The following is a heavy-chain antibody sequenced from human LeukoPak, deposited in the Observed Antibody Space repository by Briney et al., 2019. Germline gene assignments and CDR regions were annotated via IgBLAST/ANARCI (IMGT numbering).Heavy chain of an antibody. Sequence: GGSLRLSCAASGFTFSSYSMNWVRQAPGKGLEWVSSISSSSSYIYYADSVKGRFTISRDNAKNSLYLQMNSLRAEDTAVYYCAREDGGDGYNYGIGYWGQGTLVTVSS. V-gene: IGHV3-21*01. CDR3: AREDGGDGYNYGIGY. CDR1: GFTFSSYS. CDR2: ISSSSSYI. J-gene: IGHJ4*02. D-gene: IGHD5-24*01.